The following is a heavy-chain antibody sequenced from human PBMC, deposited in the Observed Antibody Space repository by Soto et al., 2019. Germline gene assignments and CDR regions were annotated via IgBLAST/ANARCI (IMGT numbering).Heavy chain of an antibody. J-gene: IGHJ2*01. CDR2: INHSGST. CDR1: GGSFSGYY. CDR3: ARGWGIAAVKRHWYFDR. D-gene: IGHD6-13*01. V-gene: IGHV4-34*01. Sequence: QVQLQQWGAGLLKPSETLSLTCAVYGGSFSGYYWSWIRQPPGKGLEWIGEINHSGSTNYNPSLKSRVTISVDTSKNQCSLKLSSVAAADTAVYYCARGWGIAAVKRHWYFDRWGRGTLVTVSS.